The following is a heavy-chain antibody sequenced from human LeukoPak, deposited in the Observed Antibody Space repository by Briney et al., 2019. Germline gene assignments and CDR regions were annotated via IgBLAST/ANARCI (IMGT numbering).Heavy chain of an antibody. J-gene: IGHJ4*02. CDR1: GFTVSSNY. CDR2: INHSGST. D-gene: IGHD5/OR15-5a*01. Sequence: GSLRLSCAASGFTVSSNYMSWVRQAPGKGLEWIGEINHSGSTNYNPSLKSRVTISVDTSKNQFSLKLSSVTAADTAVYYCARARRLRPYFDYWGQGTLVTVSS. CDR3: ARARRLRPYFDY. V-gene: IGHV4-34*01.